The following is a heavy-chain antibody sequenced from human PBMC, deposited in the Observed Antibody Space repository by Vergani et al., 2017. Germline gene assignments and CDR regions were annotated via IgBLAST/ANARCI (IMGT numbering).Heavy chain of an antibody. Sequence: QVQLQESGPGLVKPSQTLSLTCTVSGGSISSGSYYWSWIRQPAGKGLEWIGRIYISGSANFNPSLKSRVTISVDTSKNQFSPKLSSVTAADTAVYYCAREGIDRLDYGDYYYYYGMDVWGQGTTVTVSS. CDR1: GGSISSGSYY. CDR3: AREGIDRLDYGDYYYYYGMDV. V-gene: IGHV4-61*02. J-gene: IGHJ6*02. CDR2: IYISGSA. D-gene: IGHD4-17*01.